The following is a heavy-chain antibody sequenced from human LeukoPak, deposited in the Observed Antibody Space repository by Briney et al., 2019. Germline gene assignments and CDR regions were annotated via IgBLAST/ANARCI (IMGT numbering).Heavy chain of an antibody. Sequence: PSETLSLTCTVSGGSISTYYWSWIRQPAGKGLEWIGRIYTSGSTHYNPSLKSRVTMSVATSRNQFSLKLSSMTAADTAVYYCARGPTNGATYFDSWGQGTLVTVSS. V-gene: IGHV4-4*07. J-gene: IGHJ4*02. CDR1: GGSISTYY. CDR3: ARGPTNGATYFDS. CDR2: IYTSGST. D-gene: IGHD7-27*01.